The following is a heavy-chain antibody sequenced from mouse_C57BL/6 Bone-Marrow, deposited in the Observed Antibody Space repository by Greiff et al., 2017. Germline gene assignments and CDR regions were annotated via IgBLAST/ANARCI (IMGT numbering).Heavy chain of an antibody. D-gene: IGHD2-3*01. Sequence: VQLQQSGAELVRPGASVKLSCTASGFNITDDYMHWVKQRPEQGLEWIGWIDPANGDTEYASKFQGKATITADTSSHTAYLQLSSLTSEDTAVYDCTTRDGYEGYYYAMDYWGQGTSVTVSS. CDR2: IDPANGDT. CDR3: TTRDGYEGYYYAMDY. J-gene: IGHJ4*01. CDR1: GFNITDDY. V-gene: IGHV14-4*01.